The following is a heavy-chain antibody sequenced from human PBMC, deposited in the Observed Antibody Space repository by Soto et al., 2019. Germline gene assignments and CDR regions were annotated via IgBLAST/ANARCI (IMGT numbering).Heavy chain of an antibody. CDR2: ISYDGSNK. D-gene: IGHD3-3*01. Sequence: VGSLRLSCAASGFTFSSYAMHWVRQAPGKGLEWVAVISYDGSNKYYADSVKGRFTISRDNSKNTLYLQMNSLRAEDTAVYYCARDLLRFFQWLLLDPWGQGTLVTVSS. CDR1: GFTFSSYA. J-gene: IGHJ5*02. V-gene: IGHV3-30*04. CDR3: ARDLLRFFQWLLLDP.